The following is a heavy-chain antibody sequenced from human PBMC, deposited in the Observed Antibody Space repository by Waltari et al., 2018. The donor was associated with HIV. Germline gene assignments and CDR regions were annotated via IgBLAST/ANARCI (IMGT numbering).Heavy chain of an antibody. CDR1: GCRCSSYG. CDR3: AKCLRLGQLSYYSGLDV. D-gene: IGHD3-16*02. CDR2: IWYDGTNK. J-gene: IGHJ6*02. Sequence: QVQLVESGGGVVQPGRCMRLACAGSGCRCSSYGMHWVRQAPGKGLEWVAFIWYDGTNKYYGHSVTGRFTISRDNSKNTLYLQMNSLRPEDTAMYYCAKCLRLGQLSYYSGLDVWGQGTKVTVSS. V-gene: IGHV3-30*02.